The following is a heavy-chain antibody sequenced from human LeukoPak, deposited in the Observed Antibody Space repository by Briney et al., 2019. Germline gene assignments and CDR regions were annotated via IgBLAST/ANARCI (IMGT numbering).Heavy chain of an antibody. J-gene: IGHJ3*01. CDR1: GYTFIDHY. Sequence: ASVKVSCKASGYTFIDHYIHWVRQAPGQGLEWTGWIIPNSGGTKFAQKFQGRVTMTRDTSISTFYMELSSLRSDDTAVYYCARLGDLVRGAFDLWGQGTMVSVSS. D-gene: IGHD3-10*01. CDR3: ARLGDLVRGAFDL. V-gene: IGHV1-2*02. CDR2: IIPNSGGT.